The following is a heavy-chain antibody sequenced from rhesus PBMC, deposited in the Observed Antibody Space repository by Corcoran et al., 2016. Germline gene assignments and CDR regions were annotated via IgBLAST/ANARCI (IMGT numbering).Heavy chain of an antibody. CDR3: AKDLQLLY. Sequence: VQLVESGGGLVQPGGSLRLSCAASGCTFSNFGMSWVSQAPGKGLEWVSYISNHYRTTYYAESLKGRFTISRDNSKNTLFLEVNNLRVEDTAVYYCAKDLQLLYWGQGVLVTVSS. V-gene: IGHV3S5*01. CDR2: ISNHYRTT. D-gene: IGHD1-44*01. CDR1: GCTFSNFG. J-gene: IGHJ4*01.